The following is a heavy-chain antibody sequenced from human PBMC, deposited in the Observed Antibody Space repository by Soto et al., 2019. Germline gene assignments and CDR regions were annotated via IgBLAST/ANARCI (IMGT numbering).Heavy chain of an antibody. CDR1: GYTFTSYG. V-gene: IGHV1-18*01. CDR2: ISAYNGNT. D-gene: IGHD2-15*01. CDR3: AXVVGALGHWFDP. Sequence: QVQLVQSGAEVKKPGASVKVSCKASGYTFTSYGISWVRQAPGQGLEWMGRISAYNGNTNYAQKLPGXVXMXXXXSXSXAXXXXXXLXXXXTXVYXXAXVVGALGHWFDPWGQGTLVTVSS. J-gene: IGHJ5*02.